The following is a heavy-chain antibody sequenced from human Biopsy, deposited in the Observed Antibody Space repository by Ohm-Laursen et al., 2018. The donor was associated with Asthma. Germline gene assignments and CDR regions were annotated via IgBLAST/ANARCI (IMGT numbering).Heavy chain of an antibody. CDR3: VRDGTDDAFDI. CDR2: ISSTSTYI. Sequence: SLRLSCLASGFTFSTYSMNWVRQAPGKGLEWVSSISSTSTYIYYADSVKGRFTMARDNSKNTLDLQMNSLREEDTAVYYCVRDGTDDAFDIWGQGTVVSVSS. D-gene: IGHD1-1*01. V-gene: IGHV3-21*01. CDR1: GFTFSTYS. J-gene: IGHJ3*02.